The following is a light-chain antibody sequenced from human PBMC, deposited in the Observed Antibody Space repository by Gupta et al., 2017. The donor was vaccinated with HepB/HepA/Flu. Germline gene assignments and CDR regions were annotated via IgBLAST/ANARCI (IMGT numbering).Light chain of an antibody. CDR3: QAWGATHVV. Sequence: SDTLTQPPSVSVSPGQTASITCSGSKLGDKFATWYQQRPGQPPVLLIYKDRKRPSGTPERFSGSTTGTTATLIIRGAKSCDEADYYWQAWGATHVVFGGGTKLTVL. V-gene: IGLV3-1*01. CDR1: KLGDKF. CDR2: KDR. J-gene: IGLJ3*02.